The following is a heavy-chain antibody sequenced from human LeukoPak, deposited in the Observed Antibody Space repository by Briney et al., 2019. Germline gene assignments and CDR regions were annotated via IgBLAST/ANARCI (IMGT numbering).Heavy chain of an antibody. Sequence: GSLRFSCAASGFTVSSNYMSWVRQPPGKGLEWIGSIYYSGSTYYNPSLKSRVTISVDTSKNQFSLKLSSVTAADTAVYYCARHMVIYYDSSGKKIMGAFDIWGQGTMVTVSS. V-gene: IGHV4-39*01. CDR3: ARHMVIYYDSSGKKIMGAFDI. CDR2: IYYSGST. D-gene: IGHD3-22*01. CDR1: GFTVSSNY. J-gene: IGHJ3*02.